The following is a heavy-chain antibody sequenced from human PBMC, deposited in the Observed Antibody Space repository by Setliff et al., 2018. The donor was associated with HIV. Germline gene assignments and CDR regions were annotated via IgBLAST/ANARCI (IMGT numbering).Heavy chain of an antibody. CDR1: GGSFSGFY. Sequence: SETLSLTCAVYGGSFSGFYWSWIRQPTGKGLEWIGEINHSGSTTYNPSLKSRVTISVDTSKNHFSLKLSSVTAADTAVYYCANFLPDTAAAGPRFDYWGQGTLVTVSS. J-gene: IGHJ4*02. D-gene: IGHD6-13*01. CDR3: ANFLPDTAAAGPRFDY. CDR2: INHSGST. V-gene: IGHV4-34*01.